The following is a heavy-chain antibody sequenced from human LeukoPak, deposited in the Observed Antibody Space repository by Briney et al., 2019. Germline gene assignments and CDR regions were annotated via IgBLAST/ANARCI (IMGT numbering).Heavy chain of an antibody. CDR3: ARDSTYYYESGSSGPHYFDN. J-gene: IGHJ4*02. Sequence: PGGSLRLSCAASGFTFSDYYMSWIRQAPGKGLEWVSLIPSGGFYEYYADSVKGQFTISRDDSGNTLYLQLNSLRPEDTAVYYCARDSTYYYESGSSGPHYFDNWGQGTLVTVSS. D-gene: IGHD3-10*01. V-gene: IGHV3-30*03. CDR1: GFTFSDYY. CDR2: IPSGGFYE.